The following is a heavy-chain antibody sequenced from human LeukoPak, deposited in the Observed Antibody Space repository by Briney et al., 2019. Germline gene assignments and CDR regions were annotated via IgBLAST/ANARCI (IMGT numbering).Heavy chain of an antibody. D-gene: IGHD6-6*01. V-gene: IGHV3-48*03. Sequence: PGGSLRLSCAASGFTFSSYEMNWVRQAPGKGLEWVSYISSSGSTIYYADSVKGRFTISRDNAKNSLYLQMNSLRAEDTAVYYCARDSGSSMGGFILPYDHWGQGTLVTVSS. CDR2: ISSSGSTI. CDR1: GFTFSSYE. J-gene: IGHJ4*02. CDR3: ARDSGSSMGGFILPYDH.